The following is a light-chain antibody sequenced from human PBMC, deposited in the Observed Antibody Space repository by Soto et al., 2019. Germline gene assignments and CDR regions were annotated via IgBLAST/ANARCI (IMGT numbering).Light chain of an antibody. J-gene: IGKJ1*01. V-gene: IGKV1-39*01. Sequence: DIQMTQSPSSLSASVGDRVTITCRASQSIKTYLTWYQQKPWKDPKLLIYGASNLHSGVPSSFSGSGSGTDFTLTISSLQREDFATYFSQQSYFIPWTFGPGTKVELK. CDR3: QQSYFIPWT. CDR2: GAS. CDR1: QSIKTY.